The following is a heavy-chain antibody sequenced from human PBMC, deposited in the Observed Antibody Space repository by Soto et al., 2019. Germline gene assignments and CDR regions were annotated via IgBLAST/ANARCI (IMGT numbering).Heavy chain of an antibody. Sequence: EVQVVESGGGLVQPGGSLRLSCAASGFTFSTYSMNWVRQAPGKGLEWVSYISSTGNTKYYPDSVKGRFTISRDTAKKSLYLQMNSLRAEDTAVYYCARSGYFDYWGQGTLVTVSS. CDR1: GFTFSTYS. CDR2: ISSTGNTK. V-gene: IGHV3-48*01. CDR3: ARSGYFDY. D-gene: IGHD2-8*02. J-gene: IGHJ4*02.